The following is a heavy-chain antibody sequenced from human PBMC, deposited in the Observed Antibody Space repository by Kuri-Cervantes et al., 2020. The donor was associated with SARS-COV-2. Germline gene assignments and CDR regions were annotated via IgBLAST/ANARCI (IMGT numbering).Heavy chain of an antibody. J-gene: IGHJ4*02. CDR1: GFTLGDYV. Sequence: GESLKISCTASGFTLGDYVMTWFRQAPGKGLEWIGFIRNRAYGGTTELAASVRGRFSMSGDDSKGIAYLHLNSLKTEDTAVYYCSREPNSGSFVYFDYWGQGTLVTVSS. V-gene: IGHV3-49*03. CDR2: IRNRAYGGTT. D-gene: IGHD1-26*01. CDR3: SREPNSGSFVYFDY.